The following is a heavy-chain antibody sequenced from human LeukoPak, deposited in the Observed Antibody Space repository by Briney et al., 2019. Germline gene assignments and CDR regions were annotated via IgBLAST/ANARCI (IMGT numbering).Heavy chain of an antibody. J-gene: IGHJ4*02. CDR1: GFTFDDYG. Sequence: GGSLRLSCAASGFTFDDYGMSWVRQAPGKGLEWVSGINWNGGSTGYADSVKGRFTISRDNAKNSLYLQMNSLRAEDTALYYCARSSGYSYTYYFDYWGQGTLVTVSS. V-gene: IGHV3-20*04. CDR2: INWNGGST. D-gene: IGHD5-18*01. CDR3: ARSSGYSYTYYFDY.